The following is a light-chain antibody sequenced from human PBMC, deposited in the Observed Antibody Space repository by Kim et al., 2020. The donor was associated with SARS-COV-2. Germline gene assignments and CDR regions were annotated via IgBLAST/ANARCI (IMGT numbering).Light chain of an antibody. CDR1: SSNLGAGYD. CDR2: ENT. V-gene: IGLV1-40*01. CDR3: QSYDSSLSGSEV. Sequence: VTNSCTGSSSNLGAGYDVHWYQQLPGGAPRLLIYENTNRPSGVPARFSGSKSGISASLAITGLQAEDEGDYYCQSYDSSLSGSEVFGGGTQLTVL. J-gene: IGLJ2*01.